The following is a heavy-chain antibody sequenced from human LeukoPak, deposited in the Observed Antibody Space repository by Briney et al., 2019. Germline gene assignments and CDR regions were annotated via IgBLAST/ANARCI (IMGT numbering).Heavy chain of an antibody. CDR3: ARGYSYGVNYYYYMDV. J-gene: IGHJ6*03. V-gene: IGHV1-2*02. CDR1: GYTFTSYY. CDR2: INPNSGGT. D-gene: IGHD5-18*01. Sequence: ASVKVSCKASGYTFTSYYMHWVRQAPGQGLEWMGWINPNSGGTNYAQKFQGRVTMTRDTSISTAYMELSRLRSDDTAVYYCARGYSYGVNYYYYMDVWGKGTTVTVSS.